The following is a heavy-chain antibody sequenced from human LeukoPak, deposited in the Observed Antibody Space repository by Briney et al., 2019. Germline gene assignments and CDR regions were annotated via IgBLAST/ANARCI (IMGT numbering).Heavy chain of an antibody. V-gene: IGHV4-59*08. Sequence: SETLSLTCTVSGGSISNYYWTWIRQPPGKGLEWIGYIYYSGSTNYNPSLKSRVTISVDTPKNQFSLKLSSVTAADTAVYYCATHRVYSCGWYQDYWGQGTLVTVSS. J-gene: IGHJ4*02. CDR3: ATHRVYSCGWYQDY. CDR1: GGSISNYY. CDR2: IYYSGST. D-gene: IGHD6-19*01.